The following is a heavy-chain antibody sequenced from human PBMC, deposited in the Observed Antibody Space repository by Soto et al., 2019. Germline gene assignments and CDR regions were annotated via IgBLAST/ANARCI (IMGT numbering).Heavy chain of an antibody. D-gene: IGHD3-22*01. CDR3: ARGDSNSGSDY. J-gene: IGHJ4*02. CDR1: GFTFRNYA. Sequence: QVQLVESGGGVVQPGRSLRLSCAASGFTFRNYAMDWVRQAPGKGLEWVAVISYDGTNKYYAYSVKGRFTIFRDNSKDTLSLQMNSLRAEDTAVYYCARGDSNSGSDYGFQGTLVTVSS. V-gene: IGHV3-30*01. CDR2: ISYDGTNK.